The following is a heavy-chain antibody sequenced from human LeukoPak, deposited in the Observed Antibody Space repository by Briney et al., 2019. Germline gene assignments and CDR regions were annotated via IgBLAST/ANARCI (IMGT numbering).Heavy chain of an antibody. CDR3: ARGPLDIVATSYFDY. Sequence: GASVKVSCKASGGTFSSYAISWVRQAPGQGLEWMGGIIPIFGTANHAQKFQGRVTITTDESTSTAYMELSSLRSEDTAVYYCARGPLDIVATSYFDYWGQGTLVTVSS. V-gene: IGHV1-69*05. J-gene: IGHJ4*02. CDR1: GGTFSSYA. D-gene: IGHD5-12*01. CDR2: IIPIFGTA.